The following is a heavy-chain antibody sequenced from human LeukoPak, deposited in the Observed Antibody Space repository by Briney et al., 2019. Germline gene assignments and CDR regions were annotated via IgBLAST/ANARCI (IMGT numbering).Heavy chain of an antibody. CDR3: ARDLHYGRPEFDY. Sequence: ASVKVSCKASGYTFTGYYMHWVRQAPGQGLEWMGWINPNSGGTNYAQKFQGRVTMTRDTSISTAYLELSRLTSDDTAVYYCARDLHYGRPEFDYWGQGTLVTVSS. D-gene: IGHD3-10*01. J-gene: IGHJ4*02. V-gene: IGHV1-2*02. CDR1: GYTFTGYY. CDR2: INPNSGGT.